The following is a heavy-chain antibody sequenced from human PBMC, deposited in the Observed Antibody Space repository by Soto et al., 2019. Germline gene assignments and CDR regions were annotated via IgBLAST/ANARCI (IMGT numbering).Heavy chain of an antibody. CDR2: ITSSGSRI. J-gene: IGHJ4*02. CDR1: GFTFSDHY. V-gene: IGHV3-11*01. D-gene: IGHD4-17*01. Sequence: GGSLRLSCAASGFTFSDHYMSWIRQAPGKGLECVSYITSSGSRIYYADSVKGRFTISRDNAKNSLYLQMNSLRAEDTAVYYCVRGPGYGDWIDYYDHWGQGTLVTVSS. CDR3: VRGPGYGDWIDYYDH.